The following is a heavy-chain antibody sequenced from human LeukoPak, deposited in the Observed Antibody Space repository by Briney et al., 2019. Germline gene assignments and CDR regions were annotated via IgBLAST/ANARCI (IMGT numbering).Heavy chain of an antibody. Sequence: GRSLRLSCAASGFTLSSYGMHWVRQAPGKGLEWVAVILNDGSQEKYADSVKGRFTISRDNSKNTLYLQMNSLRAEDTAVYYCVSAGGTTKYDYWGQGTLVTVSS. CDR3: VSAGGTTKYDY. D-gene: IGHD1-1*01. V-gene: IGHV3-33*01. CDR2: ILNDGSQE. CDR1: GFTLSSYG. J-gene: IGHJ4*02.